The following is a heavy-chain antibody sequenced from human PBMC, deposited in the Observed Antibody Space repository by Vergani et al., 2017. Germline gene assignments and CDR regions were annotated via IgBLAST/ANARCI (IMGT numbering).Heavy chain of an antibody. CDR1: GFTFRSYG. V-gene: IGHV3-30*18. Sequence: QGQLVESGGGVIQPGRSLRLSCAASGFTFRSYGMHWVRQAPGKGLEWVAVISYDGSNKYYADSVKGRFTISRDNSKNTLYLQMNSLRAEDTAVYYCAKEAXDYSNYYYYYYMDVWGKGTTVTVSS. CDR3: AKEAXDYSNYYYYYYMDV. D-gene: IGHD4-11*01. CDR2: ISYDGSNK. J-gene: IGHJ6*03.